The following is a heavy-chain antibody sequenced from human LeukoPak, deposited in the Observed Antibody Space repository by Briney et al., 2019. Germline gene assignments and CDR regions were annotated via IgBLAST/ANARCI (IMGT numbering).Heavy chain of an antibody. CDR2: ISAYNGNT. V-gene: IGHV1-18*01. CDR1: GYTFTNYG. J-gene: IGHJ6*02. Sequence: ASVKVSCQASGYTFTNYGINWVRQAPGQGLEWMGWISAYNGNTNYAQKLQDRVTMTTDTSTSTAYMELRSLRSDDTALYYCARGYCSGGSCYANGLDVWDQGTTVTVSS. CDR3: ARGYCSGGSCYANGLDV. D-gene: IGHD2-15*01.